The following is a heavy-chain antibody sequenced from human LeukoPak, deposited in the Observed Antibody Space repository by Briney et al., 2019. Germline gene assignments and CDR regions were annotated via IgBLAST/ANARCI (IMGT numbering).Heavy chain of an antibody. Sequence: QSGGSLRLSCAASGFTFSSYAMNWVRQAPGKGLEWVSAINGRGDNTYYADSVKGRFTISRDNSKSTLFLQMNSLRAEDTAIYYCAKDLVATPVQGIYDFGYGGQGTLATVSS. D-gene: IGHD5-12*01. CDR1: GFTFSSYA. V-gene: IGHV3-23*01. CDR2: INGRGDNT. J-gene: IGHJ4*02. CDR3: AKDLVATPVQGIYDFGY.